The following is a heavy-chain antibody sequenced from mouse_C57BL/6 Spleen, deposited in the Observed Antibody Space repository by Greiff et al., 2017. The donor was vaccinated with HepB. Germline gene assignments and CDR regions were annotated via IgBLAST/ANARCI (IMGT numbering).Heavy chain of an antibody. Sequence: VQLQQSGAELARPGASVKLSCKASGYTFTSYGISWVKQRTGQGLEWIGEIYPRSGNTYYNEKFKGKATLTADKSSSTAYMELRSLTSEDSAVYFCARSPTTVVAPGYFDYWGQGTTLTVSS. CDR1: GYTFTSYG. V-gene: IGHV1-81*01. CDR2: IYPRSGNT. D-gene: IGHD1-1*01. J-gene: IGHJ2*01. CDR3: ARSPTTVVAPGYFDY.